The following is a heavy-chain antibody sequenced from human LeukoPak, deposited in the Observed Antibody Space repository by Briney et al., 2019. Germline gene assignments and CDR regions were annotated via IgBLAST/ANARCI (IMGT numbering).Heavy chain of an antibody. Sequence: GGALRLSCAAPGVTVSSNYMTWVRQAPGKGLEWVSVVYTGGSTYSADSVKGRFTISRDNSKNTLYLQMNSLRAEDTAVYYCARGLAAAGLYFDYWGQGTLVTVSS. CDR1: GVTVSSNY. V-gene: IGHV3-53*01. CDR3: ARGLAAAGLYFDY. D-gene: IGHD6-13*01. CDR2: VYTGGST. J-gene: IGHJ4*02.